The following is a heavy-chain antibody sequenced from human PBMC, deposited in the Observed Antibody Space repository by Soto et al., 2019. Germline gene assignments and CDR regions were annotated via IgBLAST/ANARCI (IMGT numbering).Heavy chain of an antibody. CDR1: GFTFSSYA. CDR2: ISYDGSNK. Sequence: GGSLRLSCAASGFTFSSYAMHWVRQAPGKGLEWVAVISYDGSNKYYADSVKGRFTISRDNSKNTLYLQMNSLRAEDTAVYYCVRVGYNWNDFYYYYGMDVWGQGTTVTVSS. J-gene: IGHJ6*02. V-gene: IGHV3-30-3*01. CDR3: VRVGYNWNDFYYYYGMDV. D-gene: IGHD1-1*01.